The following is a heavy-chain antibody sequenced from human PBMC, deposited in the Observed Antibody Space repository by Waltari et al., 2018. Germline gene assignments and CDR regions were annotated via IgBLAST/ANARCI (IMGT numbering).Heavy chain of an antibody. CDR1: GYSISSGYY. Sequence: QVQLQESGPGLVKPSETLSLTCTVSGYSISSGYYWGWIRQPPGKGLEWIGSIYHSGSTYYNPSRKSRVTISVDTSKNQFSLKLSSVTAADTAVYYCARADCSSTSCYYYYYYYMDVWGKGTTVTVSS. D-gene: IGHD2-2*01. CDR3: ARADCSSTSCYYYYYYYMDV. V-gene: IGHV4-38-2*02. J-gene: IGHJ6*03. CDR2: IYHSGST.